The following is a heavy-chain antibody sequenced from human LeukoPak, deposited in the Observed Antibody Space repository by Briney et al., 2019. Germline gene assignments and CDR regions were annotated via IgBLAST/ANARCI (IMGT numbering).Heavy chain of an antibody. V-gene: IGHV3-30-3*01. CDR3: ARDFGPDYYDSSGYPDY. CDR2: ISYDGSNK. D-gene: IGHD3-22*01. J-gene: IGHJ4*02. CDR1: GFTSSSYA. Sequence: GGSLRLSCAASGFTSSSYAMHWVRQTPGKGLEWVAVISYDGSNKYYADSVKGRFTISRDNSKNTLYLQMNSLRAEDTAVYYCARDFGPDYYDSSGYPDYWGQGTLVTVSS.